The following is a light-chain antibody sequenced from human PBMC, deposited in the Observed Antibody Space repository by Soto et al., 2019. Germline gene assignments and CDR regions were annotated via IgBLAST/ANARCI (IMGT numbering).Light chain of an antibody. CDR3: CSYAGGTSVV. CDR1: SSDVGSYNL. Sequence: QSALTQPASVPGSPGQSITISCTGTSSDVGSYNLVSWYQQHPDKAPKLMIYEDIERPSGVSNRFSGSKSGNTASLTISGLQTEDEADYYCCSYAGGTSVVFGGGTKLTVL. J-gene: IGLJ2*01. V-gene: IGLV2-23*01. CDR2: EDI.